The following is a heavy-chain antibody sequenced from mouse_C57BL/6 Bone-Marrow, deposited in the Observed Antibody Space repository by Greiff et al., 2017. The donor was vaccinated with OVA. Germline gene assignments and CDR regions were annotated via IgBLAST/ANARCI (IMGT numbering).Heavy chain of an antibody. D-gene: IGHD2-1*01. CDR2: IYPGSGST. Sequence: QVHVKQPGAELVKPGASVKMSCKASGYTFTSYWITWVKQRPGQGLEWIGDIYPGSGSTNYNEKFKSKATLTVDTSSSTAYMQLSSLTSEDSAVYYCAPSPVYYGNYYAMDYWGQGTSVTVSS. CDR1: GYTFTSYW. V-gene: IGHV1-55*01. J-gene: IGHJ4*01. CDR3: APSPVYYGNYYAMDY.